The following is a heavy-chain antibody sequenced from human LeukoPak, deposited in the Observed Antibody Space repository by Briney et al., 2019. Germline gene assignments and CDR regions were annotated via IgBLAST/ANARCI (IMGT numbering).Heavy chain of an antibody. Sequence: GGSLRLSCAVSGFTFSSYGMHWVRQAPGKGPEWVAVIWYDGSNKYYADSVKGRFTISRDNSKNTLYLQMNSLRAEDTAVYYCARVLDDSSSRYQAIAYWGQGTLVTVSS. D-gene: IGHD6-6*01. CDR3: ARVLDDSSSRYQAIAY. J-gene: IGHJ4*02. CDR2: IWYDGSNK. V-gene: IGHV3-33*01. CDR1: GFTFSSYG.